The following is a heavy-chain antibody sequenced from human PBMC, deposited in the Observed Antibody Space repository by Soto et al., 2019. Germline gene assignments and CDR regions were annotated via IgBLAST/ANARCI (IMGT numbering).Heavy chain of an antibody. V-gene: IGHV1-18*01. Sequence: ASVKLSCKASGYTFTSYGIGWARQAPGQGLEWMGWINTYNGNTNYAQNVQGRVTLTTDTSTSTAYMELRSLRSNDTAIYYCAMVDVYVTPSPQDVWGQGTTVTVSS. J-gene: IGHJ6*02. D-gene: IGHD3-16*01. CDR1: GYTFTSYG. CDR3: AMVDVYVTPSPQDV. CDR2: INTYNGNT.